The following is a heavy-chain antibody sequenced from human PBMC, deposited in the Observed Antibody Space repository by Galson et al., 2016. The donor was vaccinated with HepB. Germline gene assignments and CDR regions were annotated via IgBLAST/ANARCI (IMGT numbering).Heavy chain of an antibody. CDR3: ARRLDTQRRIAGWGWGMDV. J-gene: IGHJ6*02. Sequence: SLRLSCAASGFTFRSYWMSWVRQAPGKGLEWVANIHQAGSAKYSVDSVKGRFTISRDNGKNSLYLQMSSMRVEDAGVYYCARRLDTQRRIAGWGWGMDVWGQGTTVTVS. V-gene: IGHV3-7*01. D-gene: IGHD6-19*01. CDR2: IHQAGSAK. CDR1: GFTFRSYW.